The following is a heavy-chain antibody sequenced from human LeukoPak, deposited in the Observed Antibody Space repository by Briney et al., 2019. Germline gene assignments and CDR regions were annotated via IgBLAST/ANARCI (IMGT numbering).Heavy chain of an antibody. Sequence: SETLSLTCTVSGGPISSYYWSWIRQPPGKGLEWIGYIYYSGSTNYNPSLKSRVTISVDTSKNQFSLKLSSVTAADTAVYYCARVRLGSSWHFDYWGQGTLVTVSS. CDR1: GGPISSYY. J-gene: IGHJ4*02. CDR3: ARVRLGSSWHFDY. CDR2: IYYSGST. V-gene: IGHV4-59*01. D-gene: IGHD6-13*01.